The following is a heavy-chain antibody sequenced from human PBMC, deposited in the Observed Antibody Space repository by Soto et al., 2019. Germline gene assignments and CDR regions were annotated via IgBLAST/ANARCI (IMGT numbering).Heavy chain of an antibody. CDR2: INPNSGGT. CDR1: GYTFTGYY. V-gene: IGHV1-2*04. D-gene: IGHD2-15*01. CDR3: ARGYCSGGSCYSGNWFDP. Sequence: GASVKVSCKASGYTFTGYYMHWVRQAPVQGLEWMGWINPNSGGTNYAQKFQGWVTMTRDTSISTAYMELSRLRSDDTAVYYCARGYCSGGSCYSGNWFDPWGQGTLVTVSS. J-gene: IGHJ5*02.